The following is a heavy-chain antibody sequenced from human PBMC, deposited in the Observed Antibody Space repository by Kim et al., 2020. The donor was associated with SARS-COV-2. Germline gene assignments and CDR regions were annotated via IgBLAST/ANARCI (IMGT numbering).Heavy chain of an antibody. D-gene: IGHD3-10*02. CDR3: ARGRAGVGPSPVRGLVPYYHYDALDG. V-gene: IGHV4-34*01. CDR1: GGSFSGYT. J-gene: IGHJ6*01. CDR2: VNHSGNT. Sequence: SETLSLTCAVYGGSFSGYTWSWIRQSPGKGLEWLGEVNHSGNTKLSPSLKNRLTISVDTSKSQFSLRLTSITATDTAVYYCARGRAGVGPSPVRGLVPYYHYDALDGGGRGTPVAVSP.